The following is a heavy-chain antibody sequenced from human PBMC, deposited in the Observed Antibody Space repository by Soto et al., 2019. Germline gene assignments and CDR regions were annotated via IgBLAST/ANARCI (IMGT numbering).Heavy chain of an antibody. V-gene: IGHV3-21*01. CDR1: GFTFSSYS. Sequence: PGGSLRLSCAASGFTFSSYSMNWVRQAPGKGLEWVSSISSSSSYIYYADSVKGRFTISRDNAKNSLYLQMNSLRAEDTAVYYCARDYSSSWYEGWGTGYYYYGMDVWGQGTTVTVSS. J-gene: IGHJ6*02. CDR3: ARDYSSSWYEGWGTGYYYYGMDV. D-gene: IGHD6-13*01. CDR2: ISSSSSYI.